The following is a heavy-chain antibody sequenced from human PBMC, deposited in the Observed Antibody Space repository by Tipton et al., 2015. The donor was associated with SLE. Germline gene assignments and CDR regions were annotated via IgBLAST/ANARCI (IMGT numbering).Heavy chain of an antibody. CDR1: GGSISSYY. J-gene: IGHJ5*02. CDR3: ARRRIGYSSGWDPWFDP. V-gene: IGHV4-59*01. D-gene: IGHD6-19*01. Sequence: LRLSCTVSGGSISSYYWSWIRQPPGKGLEWIGYIYYSGSTNYNPSLKSRVTISVDTSKNQFSLKLSSVTAADTAVYYCARRRIGYSSGWDPWFDPWGQGTLVTVSS. CDR2: IYYSGST.